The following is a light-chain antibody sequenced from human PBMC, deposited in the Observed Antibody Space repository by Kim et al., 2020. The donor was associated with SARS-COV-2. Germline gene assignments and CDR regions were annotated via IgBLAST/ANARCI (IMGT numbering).Light chain of an antibody. CDR1: SSDVVTYNL. CDR3: CSYAGSSTFA. CDR2: EVS. V-gene: IGLV2-23*02. Sequence: GQSITIACTGTSSDVVTYNLVSWYQQHPGKAPKLMIYEVSKRPSGVSNRFSGSKSGNTASLTISGLQAEDEADYYFCSYAGSSTFAFGGGTQLTVL. J-gene: IGLJ2*01.